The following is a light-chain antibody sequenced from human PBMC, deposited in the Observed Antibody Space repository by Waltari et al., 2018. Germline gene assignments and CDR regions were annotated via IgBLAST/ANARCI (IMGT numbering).Light chain of an antibody. CDR2: GAS. CDR3: QQYGSSPRT. CDR1: QSVSSSY. Sequence: MVLTQSPGTLSLSPGERSTPSYRASQSVSSSYLAWYQQKPGQAPRLLIYGASSRATGIPYRFSGSGSGTDFTLTISRLEPEDFAVYYCQQYGSSPRTFGQGTKVEIK. V-gene: IGKV3-20*01. J-gene: IGKJ1*01.